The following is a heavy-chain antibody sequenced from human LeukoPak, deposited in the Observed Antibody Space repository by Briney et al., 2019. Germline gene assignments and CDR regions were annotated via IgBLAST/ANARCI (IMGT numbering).Heavy chain of an antibody. V-gene: IGHV4-59*01. J-gene: IGHJ6*03. CDR1: GGSISGYY. CDR2: IYYSGST. CDR3: ARAEYSSRSYYYYYMDV. Sequence: SETLSLTCTVSGGSISGYYWSWIRQPPGKGLEWIGYIYYSGSTNKNPSLKSRVTISVDMSKNQFSLKLSSVTAADTAMYYCARAEYSSRSYYYYYMDVWGKGTTVTVSS. D-gene: IGHD6-19*01.